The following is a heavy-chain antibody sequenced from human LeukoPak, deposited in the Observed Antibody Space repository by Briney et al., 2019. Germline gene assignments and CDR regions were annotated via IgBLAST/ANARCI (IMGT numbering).Heavy chain of an antibody. J-gene: IGHJ4*02. CDR3: GRGSSWRSFDY. CDR1: GGSFSGYY. D-gene: IGHD6-13*01. CDR2: INHSGST. V-gene: IGHV4-34*01. Sequence: SETLSLTCAVYGGSFSGYYCSWIRQPPGKGLEWIGEINHSGSTNYNPSLKSRVTISVDTTKNQFSLKLSSVTAADTAVYYCGRGSSWRSFDYWGQGTLVTVSS.